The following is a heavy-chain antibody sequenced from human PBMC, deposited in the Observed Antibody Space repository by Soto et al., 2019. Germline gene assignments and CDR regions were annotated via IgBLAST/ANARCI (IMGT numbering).Heavy chain of an antibody. J-gene: IGHJ5*02. D-gene: IGHD2-15*01. CDR2: ISAYNGNT. V-gene: IGHV1-18*01. Sequence: ASVKVSCKASGYTFTIYDIYWVRQAPGQGHEWMGWISAYNGNTNYAQKLQGRVTMTTDTSTSTAYMELRSLRSDDTAVYYCARINSPWGSGQRGGWFDPWGQGTLVTVSS. CDR3: ARINSPWGSGQRGGWFDP. CDR1: GYTFTIYD.